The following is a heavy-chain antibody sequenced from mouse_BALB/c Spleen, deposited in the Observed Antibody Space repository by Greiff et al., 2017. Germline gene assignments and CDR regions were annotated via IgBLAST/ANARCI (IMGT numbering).Heavy chain of an antibody. Sequence: EVKLMESGGGLVQPGGSLKLSCAASGFDFSRYWMSWVRQAPGKGLEWIGEINPDSSTINYTPSLKDKFIISRDNAKNTLYLQMSKVRSEDTALYYCARWALMIYYAMDYWGQGTSVTVSS. CDR2: INPDSSTI. CDR1: GFDFSRYW. CDR3: ARWALMIYYAMDY. V-gene: IGHV4-1*02. J-gene: IGHJ4*01. D-gene: IGHD2-3*01.